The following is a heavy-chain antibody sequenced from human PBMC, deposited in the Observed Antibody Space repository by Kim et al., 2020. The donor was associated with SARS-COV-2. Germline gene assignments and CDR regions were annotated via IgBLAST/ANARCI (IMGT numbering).Heavy chain of an antibody. D-gene: IGHD5-12*01. CDR1: GLSFSGSY. CDR2: ISTGGEYI. CDR3: ARSGNGYNAFGI. Sequence: GGSLRLSCAASGLSFSGSYMNWVRQAPGKGLEWLSFISTGGEYIFYADSVEGRFTISRDNAKNSLYLQMNYLRDEDTAVYYCARSGNGYNAFGIWGEG. V-gene: IGHV3-11*01. J-gene: IGHJ4*02.